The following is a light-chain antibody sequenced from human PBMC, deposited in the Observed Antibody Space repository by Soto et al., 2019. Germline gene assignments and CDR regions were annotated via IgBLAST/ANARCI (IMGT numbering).Light chain of an antibody. Sequence: QSVLTQPPSASGTPGQRVTISCSGSRSNIGSFYVFWYHQLPGTAPQLLISKNNQRPSGVPDRFSGSKSGTSASLAISGLRSEDEGDYYCATWDDSRSGHWVFGGGTKLTVL. CDR3: ATWDDSRSGHWV. CDR2: KNN. J-gene: IGLJ3*02. CDR1: RSNIGSFY. V-gene: IGLV1-47*01.